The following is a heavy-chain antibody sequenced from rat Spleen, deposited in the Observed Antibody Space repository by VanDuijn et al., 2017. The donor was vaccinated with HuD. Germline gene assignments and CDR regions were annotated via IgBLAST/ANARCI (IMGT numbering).Heavy chain of an antibody. D-gene: IGHD1-9*01. Sequence: EVRLVESDGGLVQPGRSLKLSCATSGFTFSDYTMAWVRQAPKKGLEWVAAIIYDGTNTYYRDSVKGRFTISRDNAKSTLYLQMDSLRSEDTAIYYCARPTTGIPFNYWGQGVMVTVSS. J-gene: IGHJ2*01. CDR1: GFTFSDYT. CDR3: ARPTTGIPFNY. CDR2: IIYDGTNT. V-gene: IGHV5-17*01.